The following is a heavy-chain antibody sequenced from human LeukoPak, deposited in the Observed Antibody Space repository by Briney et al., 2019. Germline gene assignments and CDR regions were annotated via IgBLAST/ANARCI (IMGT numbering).Heavy chain of an antibody. CDR2: IWYDGSNK. J-gene: IGHJ4*02. CDR1: GFTFSSYG. CDR3: ARDSGSYGDFFDY. Sequence: GGSLRLSCAASGFTFSSYGMHWVRQAPGKGLEWVAVIWYDGSNKYYADSVKGRFTISRDNSKNTLYLQMNSLRAVDTAVYYCARDSGSYGDFFDYWGQGTLVTVSS. D-gene: IGHD4-17*01. V-gene: IGHV3-33*01.